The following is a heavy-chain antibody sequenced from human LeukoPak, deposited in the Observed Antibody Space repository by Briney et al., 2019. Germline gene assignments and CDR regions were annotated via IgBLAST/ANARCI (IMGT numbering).Heavy chain of an antibody. J-gene: IGHJ3*02. D-gene: IGHD1-1*01. CDR2: ISGSGGST. V-gene: IGHV3-23*01. CDR1: GFTFSSYA. CDR3: AEVAGRGTWGAFDI. Sequence: PGGSLRLSCAASGFTFSSYAMRWVRQAPGKGLEWVSAISGSGGSTYYADSVKGRFTISRDNSENTLYLQMNSLRAEDTAVYYCAEVAGRGTWGAFDIWGQGTMVTVSS.